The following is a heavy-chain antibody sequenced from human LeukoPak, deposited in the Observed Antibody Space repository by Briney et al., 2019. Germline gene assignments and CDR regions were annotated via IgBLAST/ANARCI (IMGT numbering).Heavy chain of an antibody. V-gene: IGHV3-23*01. CDR2: ISGSGGST. CDR3: AKDWGITIFGVVRNNWFDP. D-gene: IGHD3-3*01. Sequence: GGSLRLSCAASGFTFSSYAMSWVRQAPGKGLEWVSAISGSGGSTYYADSVKGRFTISRDNSKNTLYLQMNSLRAEDTAVYYCAKDWGITIFGVVRNNWFDPWGQGTLVTVSP. CDR1: GFTFSSYA. J-gene: IGHJ5*02.